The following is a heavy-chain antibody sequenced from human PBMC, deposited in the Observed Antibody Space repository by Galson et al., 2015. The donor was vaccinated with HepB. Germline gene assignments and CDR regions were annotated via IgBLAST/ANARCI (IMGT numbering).Heavy chain of an antibody. V-gene: IGHV4-34*01. D-gene: IGHD6-13*01. CDR2: INHSGST. CDR3: AGGEQLEVLYYFDY. J-gene: IGHJ4*02. CDR1: GGSFSGYY. Sequence: LTCAVYGGSFSGYYWSWIRQPPGKGLEWIGEINHSGSTNYNSSLKSRVTISVDTSKNQSSLKLSSVTAADTAVYYCAGGEQLEVLYYFDYWGQGTLVTVSS.